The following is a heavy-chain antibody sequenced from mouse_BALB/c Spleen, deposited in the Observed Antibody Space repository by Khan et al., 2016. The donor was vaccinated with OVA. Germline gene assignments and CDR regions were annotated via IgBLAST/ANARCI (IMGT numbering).Heavy chain of an antibody. CDR2: IDPATGNM. J-gene: IGHJ4*01. CDR1: GFNIKDNY. Sequence: VQLKESGAELVKPGASVKLSCPTSGFNIKDNYIPWVKQRPEQGLEWIGRIDPATGNMKYDPNFQGKATITAATASNTASIHSRSLESENTAFYYCARTEIDYYGSYSMDYWGQGTSVTVSS. V-gene: IGHV14-3*02. CDR3: ARTEIDYYGSYSMDY. D-gene: IGHD1-2*01.